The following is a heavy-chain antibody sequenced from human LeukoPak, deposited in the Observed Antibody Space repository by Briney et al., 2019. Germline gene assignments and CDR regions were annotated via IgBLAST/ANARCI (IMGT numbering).Heavy chain of an antibody. J-gene: IGHJ3*02. D-gene: IGHD2-2*01. CDR3: AKDSRGYCSSTSCHWGAFDI. CDR1: GFTFSSYG. CDR2: ISYDGSNK. V-gene: IGHV3-30*18. Sequence: GGSLRLSCAASGFTFSSYGMHWVRQAPGKGLEWVAVISYDGSNKYYADSVKGRFTISRDNSKNTLYLQMNSLRAEDTAVYYSAKDSRGYCSSTSCHWGAFDIWGQGTMVTVSS.